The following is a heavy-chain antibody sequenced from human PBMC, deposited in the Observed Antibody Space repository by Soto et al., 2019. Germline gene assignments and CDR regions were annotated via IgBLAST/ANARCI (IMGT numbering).Heavy chain of an antibody. D-gene: IGHD3-16*02. J-gene: IGHJ4*02. CDR2: IIPIFGTA. CDR3: ARDARAYDYVWGSYHTLDN. V-gene: IGHV1-69*13. CDR1: GGTFSSYA. Sequence: SVKVSCKASGGTFSSYAISWVRQAPGQGLEWMGGIIPIFGTANYAQKFQGRVTITADESTSTAYMELSSLRSEDTAVYYCARDARAYDYVWGSYHTLDNWGQGTLVTVSS.